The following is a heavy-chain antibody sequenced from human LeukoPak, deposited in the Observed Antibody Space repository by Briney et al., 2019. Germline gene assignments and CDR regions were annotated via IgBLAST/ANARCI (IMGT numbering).Heavy chain of an antibody. J-gene: IGHJ4*02. CDR3: ARGSYSSGWYVDY. CDR1: GFTFSTYG. Sequence: PGRSLRLSCAASGFTFSTYGMHWVRQAPGKGLEWVAAIWYDGSNEKYADSVKGRFAISRDNSKNTLYLQMNSLRVEDTAVYYCARGSYSSGWYVDYWGQGTLVTVSS. V-gene: IGHV3-33*01. CDR2: IWYDGSNE. D-gene: IGHD6-19*01.